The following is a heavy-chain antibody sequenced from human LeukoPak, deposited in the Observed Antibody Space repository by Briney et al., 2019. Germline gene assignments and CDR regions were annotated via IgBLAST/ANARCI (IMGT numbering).Heavy chain of an antibody. CDR1: GFTFNNYA. D-gene: IGHD6-19*01. V-gene: IGHV3-23*01. CDR3: AKFRADSSGWPFDY. CDR2: IIGSTGST. Sequence: HPGGSLRLSCAASGFTFNNYAMTWVRQAPGKGLQWVSSIIGSTGSTYYADSVKGRFTISRDISKNTLYLQMNSLRPEDTAIYYCAKFRADSSGWPFDYWGQGTLVTVSS. J-gene: IGHJ4*02.